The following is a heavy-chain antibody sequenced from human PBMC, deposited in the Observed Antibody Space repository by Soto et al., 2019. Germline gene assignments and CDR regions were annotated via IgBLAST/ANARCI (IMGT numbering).Heavy chain of an antibody. J-gene: IGHJ4*02. V-gene: IGHV4-34*01. CDR1: GGSFSGYY. CDR3: AGVLGYCSGGSCYPLPPRFYYFDY. CDR2: INHSGST. D-gene: IGHD2-15*01. Sequence: SETLSLTCAVYGGSFSGYYWSWIRQPPGKGLEWIGEINHSGSTNYNPSLKSRVTISVDTSKNQFSLKLSSVTAADTAVYYCAGVLGYCSGGSCYPLPPRFYYFDYWGQGTLVTVSS.